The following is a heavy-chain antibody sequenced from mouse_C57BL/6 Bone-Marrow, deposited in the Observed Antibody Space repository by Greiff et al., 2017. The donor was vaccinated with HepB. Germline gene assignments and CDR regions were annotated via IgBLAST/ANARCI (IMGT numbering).Heavy chain of an antibody. CDR3: ARLHYYGSSPWYFDV. CDR1: GYTFTTYP. V-gene: IGHV1-47*01. CDR2: FHPYNDDT. J-gene: IGHJ1*03. D-gene: IGHD1-1*01. Sequence: QVQLKESGAELVKPGASVKMSCKASGYTFTTYPIEWMKQNHGKSLEWIGNFHPYNDDTKYNEKFKGKATLTVEKSSSTVYLELSRLTSDDSAVYYCARLHYYGSSPWYFDVWGTGTTVTVSS.